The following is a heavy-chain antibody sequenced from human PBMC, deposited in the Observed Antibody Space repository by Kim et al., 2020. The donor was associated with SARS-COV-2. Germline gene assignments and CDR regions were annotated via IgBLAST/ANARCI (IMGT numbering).Heavy chain of an antibody. J-gene: IGHJ4*02. V-gene: IGHV3-23*01. Sequence: ASVKGRFTISRDNSKNTLYLQMNSLRAEDTAVYYCANRDDYGGWAYYFDYWGQGTLVTVSS. D-gene: IGHD4-17*01. CDR3: ANRDDYGGWAYYFDY.